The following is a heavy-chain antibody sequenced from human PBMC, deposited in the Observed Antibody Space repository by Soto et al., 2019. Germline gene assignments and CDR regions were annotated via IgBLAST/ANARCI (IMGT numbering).Heavy chain of an antibody. CDR2: ISAYNGST. Sequence: GASVKVSCRASGYTFTSYGSSWVRQAPGQGLEWMGWISAYNGSTNYAQKLQGRVTMTTDTSTSTAYMELRSLRSDDTAVYYCARDAFWVPGITTVVAAIGYLGQGTLVTLSS. V-gene: IGHV1-18*01. CDR1: GYTFTSYG. D-gene: IGHD3-10*01. J-gene: IGHJ4*02. CDR3: ARDAFWVPGITTVVAAIGY.